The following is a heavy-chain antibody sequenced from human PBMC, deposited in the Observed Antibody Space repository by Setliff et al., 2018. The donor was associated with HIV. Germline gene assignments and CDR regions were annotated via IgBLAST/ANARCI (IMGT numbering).Heavy chain of an antibody. V-gene: IGHV3-21*01. CDR3: ARDRDQGYSSGWPRD. CDR2: ISSSGNYI. D-gene: IGHD6-19*01. CDR1: GFTFSSYT. Sequence: PGGSLRLSCAASGFTFSSYTMNWVRQAPGKGLGWVSSISSSGNYIYYADSVKARFTISRDNAKKSLYLQMNSLRAEDTAVYYCARDRDQGYSSGWPRDWGQGTLVTVSS. J-gene: IGHJ4*02.